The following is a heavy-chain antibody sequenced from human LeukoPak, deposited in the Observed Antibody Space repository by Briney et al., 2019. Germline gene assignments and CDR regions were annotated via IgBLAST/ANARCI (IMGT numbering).Heavy chain of an antibody. Sequence: GGTLRLSCAASGFTFSSYGMSWARQAPGKGLEWVSAISGSGGSTYYADSVKGRFTISRDNSKNTLYLQMNSLRAEDTAVYYCAIGGYCSSTSCYPFDYWGQGTLVTVSS. CDR1: GFTFSSYG. CDR3: AIGGYCSSTSCYPFDY. V-gene: IGHV3-23*01. D-gene: IGHD2-2*01. CDR2: ISGSGGST. J-gene: IGHJ4*02.